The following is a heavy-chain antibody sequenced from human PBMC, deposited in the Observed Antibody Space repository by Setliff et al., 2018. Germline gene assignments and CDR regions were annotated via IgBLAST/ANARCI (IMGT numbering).Heavy chain of an antibody. CDR1: GFDFKTHG. CDR2: IKEDGSQR. J-gene: IGHJ4*02. V-gene: IGHV3-7*01. CDR3: SSYLVS. D-gene: IGHD2-21*01. Sequence: GGSLRLSCAASGFDFKTHGMDWARQAPGKGLEWVANIKEDGSQRNYVDAVRGRFTVSRDNARNLLYLQMNSLRVDDTAVYYCSSYLVSWGQGALVTVSS.